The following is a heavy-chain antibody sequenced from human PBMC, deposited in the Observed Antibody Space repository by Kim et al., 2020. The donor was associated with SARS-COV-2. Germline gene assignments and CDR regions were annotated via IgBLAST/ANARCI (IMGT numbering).Heavy chain of an antibody. CDR1: GGSISSGGYY. D-gene: IGHD3-10*01. V-gene: IGHV4-31*03. CDR3: AGGSGSYGYYGVDV. J-gene: IGHJ6*02. Sequence: SETLSLTCTVSGGSISSGGYYWTWIRQHPGKGLEWIGYIYYSGSTYYNPSLKSRLTISVDTSKNNFSLQLSSVTPADTAVYYCAGGSGSYGYYGVDVWG. CDR2: IYYSGST.